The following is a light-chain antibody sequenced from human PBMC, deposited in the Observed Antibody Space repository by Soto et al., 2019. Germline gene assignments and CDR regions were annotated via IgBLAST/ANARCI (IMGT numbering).Light chain of an antibody. CDR1: SSDVGAYDY. J-gene: IGLJ2*01. Sequence: QSVLNKPRSVYGAPGHSVTISCTGTSSDVGAYDYVSWYQHHPGKAPKLMIYDVSKRPSGVPDRFSGSKSGNTASLSISGLQAEDEADYICSSSAGSYTHVLVGEGTKFTVL. CDR2: DVS. V-gene: IGLV2-11*01. CDR3: SSSAGSYTHVL.